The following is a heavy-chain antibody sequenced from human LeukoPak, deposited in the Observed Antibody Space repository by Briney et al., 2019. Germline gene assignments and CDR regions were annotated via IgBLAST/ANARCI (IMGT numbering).Heavy chain of an antibody. CDR2: ITINGGRT. V-gene: IGHV3-23*01. CDR3: AKDRGSGWFGSDY. D-gene: IGHD6-19*01. J-gene: IGHJ4*02. Sequence: PGGSLRLSCAASGFTFNNYAMNWVRQAPGKGLEWVSGITINGGRTYYADSVKDRFTISRDNSKNTLNLQMNSLRAEDTAVYYCAKDRGSGWFGSDYWGQGTLVTVSS. CDR1: GFTFNNYA.